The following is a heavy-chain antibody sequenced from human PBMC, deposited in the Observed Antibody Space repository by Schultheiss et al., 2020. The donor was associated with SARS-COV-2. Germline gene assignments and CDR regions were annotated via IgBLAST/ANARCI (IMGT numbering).Heavy chain of an antibody. V-gene: IGHV3-23*01. CDR2: ISATAGTI. CDR1: GFNFNDCA. Sequence: GGSLRLSCAASGFNFNDCAMNWVRQAPGKGLEWVSAISATAGTIYYADSVQGRFTLSRDNSKNMVFLQMNSLRAEDTAIYYCAKDAYYDFWSGYSGEYWGQGTLVTVSS. J-gene: IGHJ4*02. CDR3: AKDAYYDFWSGYSGEY. D-gene: IGHD3-3*01.